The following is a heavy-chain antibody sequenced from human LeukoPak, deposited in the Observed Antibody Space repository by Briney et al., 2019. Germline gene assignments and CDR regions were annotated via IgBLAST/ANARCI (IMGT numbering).Heavy chain of an antibody. CDR3: ARVGGDYPSTIDY. D-gene: IGHD4-17*01. Sequence: SGTLSLTCTVSGGSISSSSYYWGWIRQPPGKGLEWIGSIYYSGSTYYNPSLKSRVTISVDTSKNQFSLKLSSVTAADTAVYYCARVGGDYPSTIDYWAREPWSPSPQ. V-gene: IGHV4-39*07. J-gene: IGHJ4*02. CDR1: GGSISSSSYY. CDR2: IYYSGST.